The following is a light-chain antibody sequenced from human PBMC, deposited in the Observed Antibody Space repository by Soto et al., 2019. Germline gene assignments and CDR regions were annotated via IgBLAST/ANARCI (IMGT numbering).Light chain of an antibody. J-gene: IGKJ1*01. CDR1: QSVNNN. CDR3: QQYATSPWT. CDR2: GAS. V-gene: IGKV3-20*01. Sequence: EIVLTRSPGTLSLSPGERATLSCRASQSVNNNLAWYQQKPGQAPRLLIFGASNRATGIPDRFSGRGSGTDFTLTISRLEPEDFAVYCCQQYATSPWTFGQGTKVEVK.